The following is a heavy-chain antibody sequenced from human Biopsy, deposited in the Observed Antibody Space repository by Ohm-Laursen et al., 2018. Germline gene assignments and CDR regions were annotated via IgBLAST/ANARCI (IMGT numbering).Heavy chain of an antibody. V-gene: IGHV4-31*02. J-gene: IGHJ4*02. D-gene: IGHD5-12*01. CDR1: GVSINGGRYY. CDR3: ARLGSGDYFPTFFDF. Sequence: SETLSLTCIVSGVSINGGRYYWNWIRHHPGKGLEWIGNIFYSANTYYNPSLKSRVTFSVDTSKNQFSLKLSSVTAADPAVYYCARLGSGDYFPTFFDFWGQGALVTVSS. CDR2: IFYSANT.